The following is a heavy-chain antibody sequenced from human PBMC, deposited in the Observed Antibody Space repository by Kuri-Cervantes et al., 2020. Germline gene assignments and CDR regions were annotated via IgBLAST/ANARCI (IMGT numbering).Heavy chain of an antibody. CDR1: GFTFSSYA. J-gene: IGHJ4*02. V-gene: IGHV3-23*01. CDR2: ISGSGGST. CDR3: AREGDFYDTTGYYEGFDF. D-gene: IGHD3-22*01. Sequence: GGSLRLSCAASGFTFSSYAMSWVRQAPGKGLEWVSGISGSGGSTYYADSVKGRFTISRDNAKNSLFLEMNSLRAEDTAVYYCAREGDFYDTTGYYEGFDFWGQGTLVTVSS.